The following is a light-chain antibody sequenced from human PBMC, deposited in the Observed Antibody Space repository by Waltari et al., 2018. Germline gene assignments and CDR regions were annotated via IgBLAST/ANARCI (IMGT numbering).Light chain of an antibody. J-gene: IGLJ3*02. V-gene: IGLV3-21*02. CDR1: NIRFKA. CDR3: QVWDTDSDHL. CDR2: DDS. Sequence: YVLTQPPSVSVAPGQTARLPCGGDNIRFKAVHWYQQKTGQAPMLLLYDDSVRPSGIPWRFSGSKSGDTATLTITRVEAGDEADYYCQVWDTDSDHLFGGGTKLTVL.